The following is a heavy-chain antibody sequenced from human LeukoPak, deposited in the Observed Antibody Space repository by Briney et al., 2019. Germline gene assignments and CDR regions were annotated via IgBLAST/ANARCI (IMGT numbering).Heavy chain of an antibody. J-gene: IGHJ4*02. CDR1: GFTFSTYA. Sequence: GGSLRLSCAASGFTFSTYAMSWVRQAPGKGLEWVSTISGNAGSTYYADSVKGRFTISRDNSKNTLYLQMNSLRAEDTAVYYCANDGRLSGSYGDLDYSGQGTLVTVSS. V-gene: IGHV3-23*01. D-gene: IGHD1-26*01. CDR3: ANDGRLSGSYGDLDY. CDR2: ISGNAGST.